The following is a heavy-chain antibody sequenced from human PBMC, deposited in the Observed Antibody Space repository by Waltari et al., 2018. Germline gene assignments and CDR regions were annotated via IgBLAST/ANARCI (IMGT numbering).Heavy chain of an antibody. CDR2: IYHSGST. CDR3: ARSSIAGECSGGSCYEGWFDP. D-gene: IGHD2-15*01. CDR1: GYSISSGYY. J-gene: IGHJ5*02. Sequence: QVQLQESGPGLVKPSETLSLTCAVSGYSISSGYYWGWIRQPPGKGLEWIGSIYHSGSTYYSPSLKRRVTISVDTSKNRFSLKLGAVTAADTAVYYCARSSIAGECSGGSCYEGWFDPWGQGTLVTVSS. V-gene: IGHV4-38-2*01.